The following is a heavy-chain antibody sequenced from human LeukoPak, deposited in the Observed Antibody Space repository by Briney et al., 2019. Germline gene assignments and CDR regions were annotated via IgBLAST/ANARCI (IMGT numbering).Heavy chain of an antibody. CDR2: INHSGST. V-gene: IGHV4-34*01. J-gene: IGHJ4*02. Sequence: SETLSLTCAVYGGSFSGYYWSWIRQPPGKGLEWVGEINHSGSTNYNPSLKSRVTISVDTSKNQFSLKLSSVTAADTAVYYCAGGTQGIAAHTYYFDYWGQGTLVTVSS. CDR1: GGSFSGYY. D-gene: IGHD6-13*01. CDR3: AGGTQGIAAHTYYFDY.